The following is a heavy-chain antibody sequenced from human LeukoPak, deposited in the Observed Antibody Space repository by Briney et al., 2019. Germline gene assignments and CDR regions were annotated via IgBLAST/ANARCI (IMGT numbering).Heavy chain of an antibody. CDR1: GYTLTELS. CDR3: ATVGGPDYSNYFYDNWFDP. J-gene: IGHJ5*02. CDR2: FDSEDGET. V-gene: IGHV1-24*01. D-gene: IGHD4-11*01. Sequence: ASVKVSCKVSGYTLTELSMHWVRQAPGKGLEWMGGFDSEDGETIYAQKFQGRVTMTEDTSTDTAYMELSSLRSEDTAVYYCATVGGPDYSNYFYDNWFDPWGQGTLVTVSS.